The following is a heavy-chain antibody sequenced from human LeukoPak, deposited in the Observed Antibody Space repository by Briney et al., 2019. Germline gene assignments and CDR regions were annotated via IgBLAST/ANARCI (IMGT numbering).Heavy chain of an antibody. V-gene: IGHV2-5*02. CDR3: APADVRYLGFDP. D-gene: IGHD3-9*01. CDR1: GFSLSTSGVG. J-gene: IGHJ5*02. Sequence: SGPTLLKPTPTLTLTCTFSGFSLSTSGVGVGWIPQPPGKALEWLALIYWDDDKRYSPSLKSRLTITKDTSKNQVVLTMTNMDPVDTATYYCAPADVRYLGFDPWGQGTLVTVSS. CDR2: IYWDDDK.